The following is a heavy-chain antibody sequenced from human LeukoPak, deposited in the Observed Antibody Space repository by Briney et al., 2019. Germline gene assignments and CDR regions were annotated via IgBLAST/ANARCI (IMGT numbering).Heavy chain of an antibody. CDR3: ARLNWRRKAFDV. CDR1: GDSVSTASNA. CDR2: TYYNSKWYT. D-gene: IGHD1-20*01. J-gene: IGHJ3*01. Sequence: SQTLPLTCAISGDSVSTASNAWCWIRQSPSRGLEWLGRTYYNSKWYTDYAVSVSGRTTINPDTSRNQLSLQLSFVTPEDTAVYYCARLNWRRKAFDVWGQGTMVTVSS. V-gene: IGHV6-1*01.